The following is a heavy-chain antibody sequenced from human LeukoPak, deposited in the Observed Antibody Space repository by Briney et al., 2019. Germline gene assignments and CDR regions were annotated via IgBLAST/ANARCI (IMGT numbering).Heavy chain of an antibody. Sequence: SQTLSLTCTVSGGSIGSGDYYWSWIRQPPGKGLEWIGYIYYSGSTNYNPSLKSRVTISVDTSKNQFSLKLSSVTAADTAVYYCARVRYYYGSGAHAFDIWGQGTMVTVSS. CDR2: IYYSGST. J-gene: IGHJ3*02. CDR3: ARVRYYYGSGAHAFDI. CDR1: GGSIGSGDYY. D-gene: IGHD3-10*01. V-gene: IGHV4-61*08.